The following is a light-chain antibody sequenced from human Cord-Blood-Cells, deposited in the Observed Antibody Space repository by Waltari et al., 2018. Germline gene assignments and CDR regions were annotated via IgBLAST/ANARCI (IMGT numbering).Light chain of an antibody. CDR2: DVS. CDR1: SSDVGGHNY. J-gene: IGLJ3*02. Sequence: QSALTQPASVSGSPGQSITISCTGTSSDVGGHNYVPWYQQHPGKAPKPMIYDVSKRPSGVSNRFSGSKSGNTASLTISGLQAEDEADYYCSSYTSSSTWVFGGGTKLTVL. CDR3: SSYTSSSTWV. V-gene: IGLV2-14*01.